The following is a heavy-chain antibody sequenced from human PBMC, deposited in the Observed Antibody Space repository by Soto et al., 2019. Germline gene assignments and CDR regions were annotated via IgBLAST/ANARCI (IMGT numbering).Heavy chain of an antibody. CDR1: GFIFSNFA. D-gene: IGHD3-10*01. CDR3: VAAVRTRLDN. V-gene: IGHV3-23*01. CDR2: IRQSGDRS. J-gene: IGHJ4*02. Sequence: GGSLRLSCAASGFIFSNFAMYWVRRAPGKGLEWVSSIRQSGDRSSYADSAKGRFTISRDNSKNTLYLQMNGLRLDDTAVYYCVAAVRTRLDNWGPGTLVTVSS.